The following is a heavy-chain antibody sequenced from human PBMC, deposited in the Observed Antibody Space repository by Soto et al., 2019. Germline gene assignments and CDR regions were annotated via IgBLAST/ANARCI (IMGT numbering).Heavy chain of an antibody. J-gene: IGHJ6*02. Sequence: SETLSLTCAVYVGSLSGYYWSWIRQPPGKGLEWIGEINHIGITNYNPSLKIRVTISVDTSKNQFSLKLSSVTAADTAVYYCARGPLRRRYGDVWGQGTTVTVSS. CDR2: INHIGIT. D-gene: IGHD1-20*01. CDR1: VGSLSGYY. CDR3: ARGPLRRRYGDV. V-gene: IGHV4-34*01.